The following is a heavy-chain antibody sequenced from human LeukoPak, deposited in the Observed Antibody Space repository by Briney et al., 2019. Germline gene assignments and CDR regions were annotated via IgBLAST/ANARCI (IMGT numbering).Heavy chain of an antibody. Sequence: GGSLRLSCAASGFTFSSYGMHWVRQAPGEGLEWVAVISYDGSNKYYADSVKGRFTISRDNSKNTLYLQMNSLRAEDTAVYYCAKEYYYGSGSTSFDYWGQGTLVTVSS. J-gene: IGHJ4*02. CDR3: AKEYYYGSGSTSFDY. CDR2: ISYDGSNK. V-gene: IGHV3-30*18. CDR1: GFTFSSYG. D-gene: IGHD3-10*01.